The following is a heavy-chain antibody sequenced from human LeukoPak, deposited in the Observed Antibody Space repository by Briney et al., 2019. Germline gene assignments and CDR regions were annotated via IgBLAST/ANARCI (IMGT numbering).Heavy chain of an antibody. CDR1: GGSISNRSYY. CDR2: ISDSGNT. D-gene: IGHD3-16*01. J-gene: IGHJ4*02. CDR3: GRGGEILGYFDY. Sequence: SETLSLTCTVSGGSISNRSYYWGWIRQPPGKGLEWIGKISDSGNTYYSPSLRSRVTISIDTSKNQFSLKLSSVTATDTAVYYCGRGGEILGYFDYWGQGTLVTVSS. V-gene: IGHV4-39*01.